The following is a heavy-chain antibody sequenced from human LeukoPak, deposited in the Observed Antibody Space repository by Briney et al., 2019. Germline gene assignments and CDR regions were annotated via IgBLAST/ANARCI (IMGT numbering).Heavy chain of an antibody. CDR1: GFTFRNCG. D-gene: IGHD7-27*01. V-gene: IGHV3-23*01. CDR3: AINWDFDY. CDR2: ISGSDDGT. J-gene: IGHJ4*02. Sequence: GGSLRLSCVASGFTFRNCGMTWVRQAPGKGLEWVSTISGSDDGTYYADSVKGRFTISRDNSKNTLYLQMNSLRAEDTAVYYCAINWDFDYWGQGTLVTVSS.